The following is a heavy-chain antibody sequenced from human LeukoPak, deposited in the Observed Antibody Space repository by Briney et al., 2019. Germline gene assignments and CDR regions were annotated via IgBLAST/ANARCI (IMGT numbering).Heavy chain of an antibody. V-gene: IGHV3-30-3*01. Sequence: PGGSLRLSCAASGFTFSSYAMHWVRQAPGKGLEWVAVISYDGSNKYYADSVKGRFTISRDNSKNTLYLQMNSLRAEDTAVYYCARWDLDYGGNGFDYWGQGTLVTVSS. D-gene: IGHD4-23*01. J-gene: IGHJ4*02. CDR1: GFTFSSYA. CDR3: ARWDLDYGGNGFDY. CDR2: ISYDGSNK.